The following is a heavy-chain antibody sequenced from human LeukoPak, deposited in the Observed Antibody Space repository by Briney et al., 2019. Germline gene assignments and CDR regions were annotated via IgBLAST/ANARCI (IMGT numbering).Heavy chain of an antibody. CDR3: ARALHYGDYAYDAFDI. D-gene: IGHD4-17*01. CDR2: IYSGGST. J-gene: IGHJ3*02. Sequence: GGSLRLSCAASGFTFSTKAMHWVRQAPGKGLEWVAVIYSGGSTYYADSVKGRFTISRDNSKNTLCLQMNSLRAEDTAVYYCARALHYGDYAYDAFDIWGQGTMVTVSS. V-gene: IGHV3-53*01. CDR1: GFTFSTKA.